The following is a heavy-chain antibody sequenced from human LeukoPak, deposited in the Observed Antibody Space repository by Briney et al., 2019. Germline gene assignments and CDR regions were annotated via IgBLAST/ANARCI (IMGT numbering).Heavy chain of an antibody. CDR1: GFTFSNAW. Sequence: PGGSLRLSCAASGFTFSNAWMTWVRQAPGKGLEWVGRIKSKTDGGTTDYAASVKGRFTISRDDSKNTLYLQMDGLKTEDTAVYHCAKGGNYWVYWGQGTLVTVSS. CDR3: AKGGNYWVY. J-gene: IGHJ4*02. V-gene: IGHV3-15*01. D-gene: IGHD6-13*01. CDR2: IKSKTDGGTT.